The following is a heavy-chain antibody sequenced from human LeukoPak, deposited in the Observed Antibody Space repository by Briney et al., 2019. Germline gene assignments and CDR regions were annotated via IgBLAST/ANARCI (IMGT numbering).Heavy chain of an antibody. Sequence: GGSLRLSCAASGFTFSSYSMNWVRQAPGKGLEWVSSISSSSSYIYYADSVKGRLTISRDNSKNTLYLQMNSLRAEDTAVYYCAQSGRYYFDYWGQGTLVTVSS. V-gene: IGHV3-21*04. CDR3: AQSGRYYFDY. CDR2: ISSSSSYI. D-gene: IGHD6-25*01. J-gene: IGHJ4*02. CDR1: GFTFSSYS.